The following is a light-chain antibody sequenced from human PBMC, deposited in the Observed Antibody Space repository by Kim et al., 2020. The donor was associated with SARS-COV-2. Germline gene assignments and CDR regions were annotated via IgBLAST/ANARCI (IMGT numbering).Light chain of an antibody. Sequence: SPGERATLSCRASQSVSSSYLAWYQQKPGQAPRLLIYGAFSRATGIPDRFSGSGSGTDFTLTISRLGPEDFAVYYCQQYGSSPRYTFGQGTKLEI. CDR1: QSVSSSY. J-gene: IGKJ2*01. V-gene: IGKV3-20*01. CDR3: QQYGSSPRYT. CDR2: GAF.